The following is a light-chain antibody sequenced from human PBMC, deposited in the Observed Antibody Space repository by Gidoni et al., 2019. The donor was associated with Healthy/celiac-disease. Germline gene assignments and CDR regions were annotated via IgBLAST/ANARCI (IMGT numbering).Light chain of an antibody. CDR3: QSYDSSLSAHVV. CDR2: GNS. CDR1: SSNIGAGYD. J-gene: IGLJ2*01. Sequence: HSVLPHPPSVSGPPGRRVPISCTGSSSNIGAGYDVHWYQQLPGTAPKLLIYGNSNRPSGVPDRFSGSKSGTSASLAITGLQAEDEADYYCQSYDSSLSAHVVFGGGTKLTVL. V-gene: IGLV1-40*01.